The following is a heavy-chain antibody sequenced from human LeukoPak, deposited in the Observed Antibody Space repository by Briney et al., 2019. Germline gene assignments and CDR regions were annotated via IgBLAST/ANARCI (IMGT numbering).Heavy chain of an antibody. CDR1: GFTFSSYG. J-gene: IGHJ5*02. CDR3: ARDYWFDP. CDR2: ISYDGSYK. V-gene: IGHV3-30*03. Sequence: PGGSLRLSCAASGFTFSSYGMHWVRQAPGKGLEWVAVISYDGSYKYYADSVKGRFTISRDNSKNTLYLQMNSLRAEDTAVYYCARDYWFDPWGHGTLVTVSS.